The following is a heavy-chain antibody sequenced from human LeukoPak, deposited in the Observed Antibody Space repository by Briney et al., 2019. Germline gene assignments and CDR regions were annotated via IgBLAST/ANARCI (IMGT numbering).Heavy chain of an antibody. Sequence: SETLSLTCTVSGGSISSSSYYWGWIRQPPGKGLEWIGSIYYSGSTYYNPSLKSRVTISVDTSKNQFSLKLSSVTAADTAVYYCARVYSSSWDAYYYFDYWGQGTLVTVSP. V-gene: IGHV4-39*07. CDR1: GGSISSSSYY. D-gene: IGHD6-13*01. CDR3: ARVYSSSWDAYYYFDY. CDR2: IYYSGST. J-gene: IGHJ4*02.